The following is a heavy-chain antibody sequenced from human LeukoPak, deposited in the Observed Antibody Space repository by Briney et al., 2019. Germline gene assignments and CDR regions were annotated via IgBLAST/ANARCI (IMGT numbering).Heavy chain of an antibody. CDR1: GGTFSSYA. J-gene: IGHJ6*02. CDR2: IIPILGIA. CDR3: ARAGCSGGCCYPLGMDV. Sequence: SVKVSCKASGGTFSSYAISWVRQAPGQGVEGMGRIIPILGIANYAQKFQGRVTITADKSTSTAYMELSSLRSEDTAVYYCARAGCSGGCCYPLGMDVWGQGTTVTVSS. V-gene: IGHV1-69*04. D-gene: IGHD2-15*01.